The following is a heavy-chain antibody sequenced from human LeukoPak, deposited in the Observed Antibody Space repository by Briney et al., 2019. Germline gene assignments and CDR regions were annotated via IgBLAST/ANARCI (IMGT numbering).Heavy chain of an antibody. Sequence: GGSLRLSCAASGFTFDDYAMHWVRQAPGKGLEWVSGISWNSGSIGYADSVKGRFTISRDNAKNSLYLQMNSLRAEDTAVYYCARDPHMDVWGKGTTVTVSS. J-gene: IGHJ6*03. CDR3: ARDPHMDV. CDR1: GFTFDDYA. V-gene: IGHV3-9*01. CDR2: ISWNSGSI.